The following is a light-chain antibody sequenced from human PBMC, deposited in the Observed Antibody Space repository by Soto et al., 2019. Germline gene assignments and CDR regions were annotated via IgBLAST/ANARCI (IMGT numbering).Light chain of an antibody. CDR1: QSLNSW. Sequence: IQLTQSTSSLYASVGDSVTITCRASQSLNSWLAWYQQKPGKAPNLLIYDASVLQSGVPSRFSGSESRTEFTLTISYLQPDDFATYYCQQYKTYPWSFGQGTKVDI. CDR3: QQYKTYPWS. V-gene: IGKV1-5*01. CDR2: DAS. J-gene: IGKJ1*01.